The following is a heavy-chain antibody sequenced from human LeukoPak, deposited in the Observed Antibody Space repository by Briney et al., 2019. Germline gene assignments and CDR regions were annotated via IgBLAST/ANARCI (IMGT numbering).Heavy chain of an antibody. J-gene: IGHJ6*03. CDR2: IYHSGST. V-gene: IGHV4-4*02. CDR3: ARSAGTAVAGPYYYQYYYMNV. Sequence: SETLSLTCAVSGGSISSSNWWSWVRQPPGRGLEWIGEIYHSGSTNYNPSLESRVTISLDKSKNEFSLKLTSVTAADTAVYYCARSAGTAVAGPYYYQYYYMNVWGKGTTVTVSS. CDR1: GGSISSSNW. D-gene: IGHD6-19*01.